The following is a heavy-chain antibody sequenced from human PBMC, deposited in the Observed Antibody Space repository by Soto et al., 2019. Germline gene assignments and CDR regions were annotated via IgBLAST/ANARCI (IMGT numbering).Heavy chain of an antibody. Sequence: EVQLVESGGGLVQPGGSLRLSCAASGFTFSTYWMHWVRQVPGKGLVWVSRVNPDGTTTNYAASVKGRFTISRDNAKNTLHLQMKSLRVDDTAVYFCARDLAGVDDTSGPGTLVTVSS. CDR1: GFTFSTYW. V-gene: IGHV3-74*01. J-gene: IGHJ5*02. D-gene: IGHD7-27*01. CDR3: ARDLAGVDDT. CDR2: VNPDGTTT.